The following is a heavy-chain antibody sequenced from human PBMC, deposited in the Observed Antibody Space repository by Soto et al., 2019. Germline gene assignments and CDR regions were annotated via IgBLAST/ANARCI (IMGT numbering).Heavy chain of an antibody. CDR1: GGSISSYY. J-gene: IGHJ6*03. V-gene: IGHV4-59*08. Sequence: SETLSLTCTVSGGSISSYYWSWIRQPPGKGLEWIGYIYYSGSTNYNPSLKSRVTISVDTSKNQFSLKLSSVTAADTAVYYCARHGRLGGSLVDYYYYMDVWGKGTTVTVSS. CDR3: ARHGRLGGSLVDYYYYMDV. CDR2: IYYSGST. D-gene: IGHD2-15*01.